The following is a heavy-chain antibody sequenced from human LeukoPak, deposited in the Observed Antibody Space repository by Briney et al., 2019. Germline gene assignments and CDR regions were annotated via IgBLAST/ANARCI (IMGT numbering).Heavy chain of an antibody. J-gene: IGHJ4*02. CDR3: ARVRESGYDFDY. Sequence: ASVKVSCKASGGTFSSYAISWVRQAPGQGLEWMGGIIPIFGTANYAQKFQGRVTITADKSTSTAYMELSSLRSEDTAVYYCARVRESGYDFDYWGQGTLVTVSP. D-gene: IGHD5-12*01. CDR1: GGTFSSYA. CDR2: IIPIFGTA. V-gene: IGHV1-69*06.